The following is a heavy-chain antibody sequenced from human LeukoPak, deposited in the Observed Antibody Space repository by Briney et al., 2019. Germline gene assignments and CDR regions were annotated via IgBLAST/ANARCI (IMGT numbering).Heavy chain of an antibody. CDR3: ARGNYHAMDV. V-gene: IGHV3-30-3*01. CDR2: ISYDGSNK. Sequence: GGSLRLSCAASGFTFSSYAMHWVRQAPGKGLEWVAVISYDGSNKYYADSVKGRFTISRDNSKNTLYLQMNSLRAEDTAVYYCARGNYHAMDVWGQGTTVTVSS. CDR1: GFTFSSYA. J-gene: IGHJ6*02.